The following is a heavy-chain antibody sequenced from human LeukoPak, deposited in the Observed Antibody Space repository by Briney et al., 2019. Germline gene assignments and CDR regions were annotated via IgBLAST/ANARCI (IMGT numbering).Heavy chain of an antibody. J-gene: IGHJ4*02. Sequence: PGGSLRLSCAASTFIFSAYWMSWVRQSPGKGLEWVANIKQDGSEKYYVDSVKGRFTISRDNGKNSLYLQMNSLRAEDTAVYYCARDDFWSGYYNPDYWGQGTLVTVSS. CDR2: IKQDGSEK. V-gene: IGHV3-7*01. CDR1: TFIFSAYW. D-gene: IGHD3-3*01. CDR3: ARDDFWSGYYNPDY.